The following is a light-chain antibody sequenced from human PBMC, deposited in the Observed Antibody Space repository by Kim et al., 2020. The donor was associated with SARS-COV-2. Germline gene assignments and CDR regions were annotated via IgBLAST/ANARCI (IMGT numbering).Light chain of an antibody. J-gene: IGKJ1*01. Sequence: LYPGERATRSCRASQSVSSHVAWYQHKFGQAPRLLIYDASNRATGIPARFSGSGSGTDFTLTISSLEPEDFAVYYCQQRNIWPRTFGQGTKVEIK. CDR3: QQRNIWPRT. V-gene: IGKV3-11*01. CDR1: QSVSSH. CDR2: DAS.